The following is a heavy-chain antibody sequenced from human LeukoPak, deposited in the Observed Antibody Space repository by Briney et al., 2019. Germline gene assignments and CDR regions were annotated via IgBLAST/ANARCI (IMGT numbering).Heavy chain of an antibody. D-gene: IGHD2-15*01. J-gene: IGHJ1*01. Sequence: SETLSLTCTVSGGSISTSRYYWGWIRQPPGKGLEWIGSMHYSGSTYYNPSLKSRVTISVDTSKNQFSLKLSSVTAADTAVYYCARWSLGYCSGGSCYPAEYFQHWGQGTLVTVSS. CDR1: GGSISTSRYY. CDR3: ARWSLGYCSGGSCYPAEYFQH. V-gene: IGHV4-39*07. CDR2: MHYSGST.